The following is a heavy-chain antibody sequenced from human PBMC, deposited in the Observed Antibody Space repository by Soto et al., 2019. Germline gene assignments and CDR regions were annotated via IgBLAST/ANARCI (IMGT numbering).Heavy chain of an antibody. CDR1: GFTFSSYA. Sequence: QVQLVESGGGVVQPGRSLRLSCAASGFTFSSYAMHWVRQAPGKGLEWVAVISYDGSNKYYADSVKGRFTISRDNSKNTLYLQMNSLRAEDTAVYYCASSTYYDILTGSVGDYWGQGTLVTVSS. D-gene: IGHD3-9*01. CDR2: ISYDGSNK. J-gene: IGHJ4*02. CDR3: ASSTYYDILTGSVGDY. V-gene: IGHV3-30-3*01.